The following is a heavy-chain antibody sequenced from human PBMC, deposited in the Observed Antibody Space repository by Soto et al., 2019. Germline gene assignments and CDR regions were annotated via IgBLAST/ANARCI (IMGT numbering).Heavy chain of an antibody. CDR1: GFTFSSYG. V-gene: IGHV3-30*18. Sequence: QVQLVESGGGVVQPGRSLRLSCAASGFTFSSYGMHWVRQAPGKGLEWVAVISYDGSNKYYVDSVKGRFTISRDNSKNTLYLQMNSLRAEDTAVYYCAKDLYGSANDYWGQGTLVTVSS. J-gene: IGHJ4*02. D-gene: IGHD3-10*01. CDR2: ISYDGSNK. CDR3: AKDLYGSANDY.